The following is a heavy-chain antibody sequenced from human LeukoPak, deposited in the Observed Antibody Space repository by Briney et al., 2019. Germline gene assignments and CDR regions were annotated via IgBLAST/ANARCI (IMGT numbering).Heavy chain of an antibody. CDR1: GFTFSSYA. Sequence: GGSLRLSCAASGFTFSSYAMSWVRQAPGKGLEWVSAISGSGGSTYYADSVKGRFTISRDNSKNTLYLQMNSLRAEDTAVYNCAKRALHYYDSSGYHYWGQGTLVTISS. V-gene: IGHV3-23*01. CDR3: AKRALHYYDSSGYHY. D-gene: IGHD3-22*01. CDR2: ISGSGGST. J-gene: IGHJ4*02.